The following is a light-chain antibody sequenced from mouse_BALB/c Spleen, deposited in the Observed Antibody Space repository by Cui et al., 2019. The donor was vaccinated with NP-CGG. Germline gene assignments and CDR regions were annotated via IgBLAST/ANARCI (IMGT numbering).Light chain of an antibody. Sequence: QAVLTQESELTTSPGETVTLTCRSNTGAVTTSNYANWVQEKPDHLFTGLIGGTHNRIPGVPARFSGSLIGDKAALTITGAQTEDEAIYFCALWYSNHWVFGGGTKLTVL. V-gene: IGLV1*01. CDR2: GTH. CDR1: TGAVTTSNY. J-gene: IGLJ1*01. CDR3: ALWYSNHWV.